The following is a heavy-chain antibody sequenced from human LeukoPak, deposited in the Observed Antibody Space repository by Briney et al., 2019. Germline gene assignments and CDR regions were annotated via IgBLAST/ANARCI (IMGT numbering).Heavy chain of an antibody. D-gene: IGHD6-13*01. Sequence: KASETLSLTCTVSGGSISSSGYYWGWIRQSPGKGLEWIGSIYYSGSTYYNPSLKSRVTVSVDTSKSHFSLKLSSVTAADTAVYYCARQSSSWYNWFDPWGQGTLVTVSS. CDR3: ARQSSSWYNWFDP. CDR1: GGSISSSGYY. CDR2: IYYSGST. V-gene: IGHV4-39*01. J-gene: IGHJ5*02.